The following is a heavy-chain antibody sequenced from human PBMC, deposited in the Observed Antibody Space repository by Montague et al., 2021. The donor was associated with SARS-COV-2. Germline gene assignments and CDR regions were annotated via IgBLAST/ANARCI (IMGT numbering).Heavy chain of an antibody. CDR2: IYYSGST. Sequence: SETLSLTCTVSGGSISSYYWSWIRQPPGKGLEWIGYIYYSGSTNYNPSLKSRVTISVDTSKNQFSLKLSSVTAADTAVYYCARVGAYGDYPTHHTFDYWGQGTLVTVSS. V-gene: IGHV4-59*01. CDR1: GGSISSYY. D-gene: IGHD4-17*01. J-gene: IGHJ4*02. CDR3: ARVGAYGDYPTHHTFDY.